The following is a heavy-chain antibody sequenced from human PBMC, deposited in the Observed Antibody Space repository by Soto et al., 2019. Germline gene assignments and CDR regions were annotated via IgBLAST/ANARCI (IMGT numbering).Heavy chain of an antibody. CDR3: LAGTTGRSWFDT. Sequence: EVQLLESGGGLVQPGGSLRLSCAASGFNFSSYGMSWVRQAPGKGLEWVSAISGSGGTTYYADSVKGRFTISRDNSKSTLYRQMNRRGAEDTAVYYCLAGTTGRSWFDTWGRGTLITVSS. J-gene: IGHJ5*02. CDR2: ISGSGGTT. V-gene: IGHV3-23*01. CDR1: GFNFSSYG. D-gene: IGHD1-1*01.